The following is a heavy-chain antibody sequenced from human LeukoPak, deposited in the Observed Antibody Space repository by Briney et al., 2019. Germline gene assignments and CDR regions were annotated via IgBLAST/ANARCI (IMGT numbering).Heavy chain of an antibody. D-gene: IGHD4-11*01. Sequence: ASVKVSCKASGYTFTSYDINWVRQATGQGLEWMGWMNPNSGNTGYAQKFQGRVTITRNTSISTAYMELSSLRSEDTAVYYCASSYSNYDAFDIWGQGTMVTVSS. J-gene: IGHJ3*02. CDR3: ASSYSNYDAFDI. V-gene: IGHV1-8*03. CDR1: GYTFTSYD. CDR2: MNPNSGNT.